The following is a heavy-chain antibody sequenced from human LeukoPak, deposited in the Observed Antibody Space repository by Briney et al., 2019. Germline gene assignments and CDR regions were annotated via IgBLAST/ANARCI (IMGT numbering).Heavy chain of an antibody. D-gene: IGHD3-3*01. CDR3: AKRLLYDRLLDY. CDR2: IRYDGSNK. CDR1: GFTFSSYG. Sequence: GGSLRLSCAASGFTFSSYGMHWVRQAPGKGLEWVAFIRYDGSNKYYADSVKGRFTISRDNSKNTLYLQMNSLRAEDTAVYYCAKRLLYDRLLDYWGQGTLVTVSS. J-gene: IGHJ4*02. V-gene: IGHV3-30*02.